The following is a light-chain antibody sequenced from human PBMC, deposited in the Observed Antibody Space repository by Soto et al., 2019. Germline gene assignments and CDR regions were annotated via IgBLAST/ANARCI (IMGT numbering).Light chain of an antibody. V-gene: IGKV3-15*01. CDR2: GAS. CDR3: QQYNNWPRT. Sequence: EIVLTQSPATLSLSPGERATLSCRASQSVSTYLAWYQQKPGQAPRLLIYGASTRATSIPVRFSGSGSGTEFTLTISSLQSEDFAVYYCQQYNNWPRTFGQGTKVDI. J-gene: IGKJ1*01. CDR1: QSVSTY.